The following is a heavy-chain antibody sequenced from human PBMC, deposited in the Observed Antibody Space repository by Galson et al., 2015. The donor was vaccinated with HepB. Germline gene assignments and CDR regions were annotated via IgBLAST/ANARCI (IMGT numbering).Heavy chain of an antibody. CDR2: INPNSGGT. CDR3: ARATIFGVVISRIDY. V-gene: IGHV1-2*02. Sequence: SVKVSCKASGYTFTNYGISWVRQAPGQGLEWMGWINPNSGGTNYAQKFQGRVTMTRDTSISTAYMELSRLRSDDTAVYYCARATIFGVVISRIDYWGQGTLVTVSS. D-gene: IGHD3-3*01. J-gene: IGHJ4*02. CDR1: GYTFTNYG.